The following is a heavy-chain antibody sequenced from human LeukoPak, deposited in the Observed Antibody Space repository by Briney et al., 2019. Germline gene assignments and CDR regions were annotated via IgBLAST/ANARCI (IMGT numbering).Heavy chain of an antibody. CDR3: ARVTTPWYFDY. CDR2: IYYSGST. V-gene: IGHV4-59*08. D-gene: IGHD4-17*01. CDR1: GGSISSYY. J-gene: IGHJ4*02. Sequence: PSETLSLTCTVSGGSISSYYWSWIRQPPRKGLEWIGYIYYSGSTNYNPSLKSRVTISVDTSKNQFSLKLSSVTAADTAVYYCARVTTPWYFDYWGQGTLVTISS.